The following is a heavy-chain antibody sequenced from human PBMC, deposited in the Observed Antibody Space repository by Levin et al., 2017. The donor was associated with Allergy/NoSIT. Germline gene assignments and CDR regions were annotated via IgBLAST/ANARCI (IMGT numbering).Heavy chain of an antibody. Sequence: GASVKVSCKASGFTFSDYSMNWVRQAPGKGLEWVSSISSSSSYIYYADSVKGRFTISRDNAKNSLYLQMNSLRAEDTAVYYCARHRSSSPLFDPWGQGTLVTVSS. J-gene: IGHJ5*02. CDR1: GFTFSDYS. D-gene: IGHD6-13*01. CDR3: ARHRSSSPLFDP. CDR2: ISSSSSYI. V-gene: IGHV3-21*01.